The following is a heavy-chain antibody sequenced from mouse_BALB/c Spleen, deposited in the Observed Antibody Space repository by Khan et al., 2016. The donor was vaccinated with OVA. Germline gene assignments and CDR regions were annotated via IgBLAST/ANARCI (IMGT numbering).Heavy chain of an antibody. CDR3: ARYGNHCYFDV. Sequence: VQLQQSGAELMKPGASVKISCKATGYTFSSYWIEWVKQRPGHGLEWIGEILPGSGSTNYNERFKGKATFTADTSSNTVYMQLSSLTSDDSAVYYRARYGNHCYFDVWGAGTTVTVSS. D-gene: IGHD2-1*01. J-gene: IGHJ1*01. CDR2: ILPGSGST. CDR1: GYTFSSYW. V-gene: IGHV1-9*01.